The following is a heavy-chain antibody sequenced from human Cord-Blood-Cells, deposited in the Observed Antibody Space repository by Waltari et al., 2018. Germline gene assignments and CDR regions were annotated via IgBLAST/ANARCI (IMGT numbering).Heavy chain of an antibody. CDR3: ARGRGWGGYDLDY. D-gene: IGHD5-12*01. CDR2: MNPNSVNT. CDR1: GYTFTSYD. V-gene: IGHV1-8*03. J-gene: IGHJ4*02. Sequence: QVQLVQSGAEVKKPGASVKVSCKASGYTFTSYDINWVRQATGQGLEWMGWMNPNSVNTCYAQKFQVRVTITRNPSISTAEMERSSLGSEDTAVYYCARGRGWGGYDLDYWGQGTLVTVSS.